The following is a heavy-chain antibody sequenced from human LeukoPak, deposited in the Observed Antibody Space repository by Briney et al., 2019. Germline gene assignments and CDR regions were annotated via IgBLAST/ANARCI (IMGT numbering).Heavy chain of an antibody. CDR1: GYSISSGYY. Sequence: PSETLSLTCAVSGYSISSGYYWGWIRQPPGKGLECIGSIYHSGSTYYNPSLKNRVTISVDTSKNQFSLKLSSVTAADTAVYYCARQGSGYADWFDPWGQGTLVTVSS. CDR2: IYHSGST. J-gene: IGHJ5*02. CDR3: ARQGSGYADWFDP. D-gene: IGHD5-12*01. V-gene: IGHV4-38-2*01.